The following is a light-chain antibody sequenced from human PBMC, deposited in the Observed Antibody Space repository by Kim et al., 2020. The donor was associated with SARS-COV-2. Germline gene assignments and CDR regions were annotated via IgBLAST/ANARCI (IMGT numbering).Light chain of an antibody. CDR3: QAWDSNTVVV. CDR2: QDS. V-gene: IGLV3-1*01. J-gene: IGLJ2*01. CDR1: KLGDKY. Sequence: SQGQTASITCSGDKLGDKYACWYQQKPGQSPVLVIYQDSKRPSGIPERFSGSNSGNTATLTISGTQAMDEADYYCQAWDSNTVVVFGGGTQLTVL.